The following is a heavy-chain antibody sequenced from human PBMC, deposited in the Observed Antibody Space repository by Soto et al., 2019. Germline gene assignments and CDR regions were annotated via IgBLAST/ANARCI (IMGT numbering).Heavy chain of an antibody. V-gene: IGHV3-64*01. CDR3: ARRARPDFYYMDV. CDR2: ISSNGVGT. Sequence: EVQLAESGGGLAQPGGSLRLSCAASGLTLSGYAMDWVRQVPGKGLEYVSGISSNGVGTYYANSVQGRFTISRDNAKNTVYPQMGSLRPEDMAVYYCARRARPDFYYMDVWGKGTTVTVSS. CDR1: GLTLSGYA. D-gene: IGHD6-6*01. J-gene: IGHJ6*03.